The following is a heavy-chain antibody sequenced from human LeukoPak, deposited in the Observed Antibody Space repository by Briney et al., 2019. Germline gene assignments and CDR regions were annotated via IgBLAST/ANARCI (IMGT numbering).Heavy chain of an antibody. CDR1: GFTFSSYA. CDR2: ISGSGGST. V-gene: IGHV3-23*01. Sequence: GGSLRLSCAASGFTFSSYAMSWVRQAPGKGLEWVSAISGSGGSTYYADSVKGRFTISRDNSKNTLYLQMNSLRAEDTAVYYCAKVRRQVILTGYYKGPFDWFDPWGQGTLVTVSS. CDR3: AKVRRQVILTGYYKGPFDWFDP. D-gene: IGHD3-9*01. J-gene: IGHJ5*02.